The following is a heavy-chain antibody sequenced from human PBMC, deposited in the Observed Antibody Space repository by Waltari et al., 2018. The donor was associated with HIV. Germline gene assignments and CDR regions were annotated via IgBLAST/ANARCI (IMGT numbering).Heavy chain of an antibody. V-gene: IGHV4-34*01. CDR2: INHSGST. CDR1: GGSFSGYY. D-gene: IGHD6-13*01. Sequence: QVQLQQWGAGLLKPSETLSLTCAVYGGSFSGYYWSWIRQPPGKGLEWIGEINHSGSTNYNPSLKSRVTISVDTSKNQFSLKLSSVTAADTAVYYCARGLPAARDLWGQGTLVTVSS. J-gene: IGHJ4*02. CDR3: ARGLPAARDL.